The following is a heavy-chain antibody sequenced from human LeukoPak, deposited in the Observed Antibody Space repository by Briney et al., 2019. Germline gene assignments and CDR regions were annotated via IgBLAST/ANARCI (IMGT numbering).Heavy chain of an antibody. J-gene: IGHJ3*01. Sequence: GGSLRLSCAASGFTFRDYVINWVRQAPGKGLEWVSSISPTGDSTYYAGSVKGRFTISRDNSKNTVYFQMNSLRAEDTAIYYWEYAWPSAVSTTLGFWGQGTMVIVSS. CDR2: ISPTGDST. D-gene: IGHD5/OR15-5a*01. CDR1: GFTFRDYV. CDR3: EYAWPSAVSTTLGF. V-gene: IGHV3-23*01.